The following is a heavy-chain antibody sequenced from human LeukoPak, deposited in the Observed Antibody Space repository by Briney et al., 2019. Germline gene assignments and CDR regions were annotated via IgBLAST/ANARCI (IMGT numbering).Heavy chain of an antibody. D-gene: IGHD2-15*01. V-gene: IGHV4-59*01. Sequence: PSETLSLTCIVSGGSISSYYWSWIRQPPGKGLEWIGYIYSSGSTNSNPSLKSRVTISVDTSKNQFSLKLSSVTAADTAVYYCASTEISLAAYYFDYWGQGTLVTVSS. J-gene: IGHJ4*02. CDR2: IYSSGST. CDR1: GGSISSYY. CDR3: ASTEISLAAYYFDY.